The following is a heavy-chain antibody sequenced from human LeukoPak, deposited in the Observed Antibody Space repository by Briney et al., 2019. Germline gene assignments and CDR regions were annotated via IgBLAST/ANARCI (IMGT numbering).Heavy chain of an antibody. Sequence: SVKVSCKGSGGTFSSYAISWVRQAPGQGLEWMGGIIPIFGTANYAQKFQGRVTITADESTSTAYMELSSLRSEDTAVYYCARDPPSWRELGREAFDIWGQGTMVTVSS. CDR2: IIPIFGTA. D-gene: IGHD1-26*01. CDR3: ARDPPSWRELGREAFDI. J-gene: IGHJ3*02. CDR1: GGTFSSYA. V-gene: IGHV1-69*01.